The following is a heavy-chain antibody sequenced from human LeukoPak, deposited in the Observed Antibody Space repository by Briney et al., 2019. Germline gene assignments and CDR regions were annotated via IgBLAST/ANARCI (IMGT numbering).Heavy chain of an antibody. Sequence: LETLSLTCAVSGFSISSGYFWAWIRPSPGKGLEWIGSIFHSGITYYNPSLKSRITISVDTSKNQFSLRLSSVTAADTAVYYCARRISTRRGETCSSTSCYFDYWGQGTLVTVSS. CDR1: GFSISSGYF. D-gene: IGHD2-2*01. J-gene: IGHJ4*02. V-gene: IGHV4-38-2*01. CDR3: ARRISTRRGETCSSTSCYFDY. CDR2: IFHSGIT.